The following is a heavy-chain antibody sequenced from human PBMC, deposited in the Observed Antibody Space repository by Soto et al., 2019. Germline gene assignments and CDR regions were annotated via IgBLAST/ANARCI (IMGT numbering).Heavy chain of an antibody. Sequence: SETLSLTCSVSGGSISSTGYYWVWIRLPPGKGLEWIGSIYNSGSTYYNPSLKGRVTISVDTSKNLFSLSLSSVTAADTAVYYCARGRTTMTVSFSSRGGDWFDPWGQGTLVTVSS. V-gene: IGHV4-39*01. D-gene: IGHD3-22*01. CDR1: GGSISSTGYY. J-gene: IGHJ5*02. CDR2: IYNSGST. CDR3: ARGRTTMTVSFSSRGGDWFDP.